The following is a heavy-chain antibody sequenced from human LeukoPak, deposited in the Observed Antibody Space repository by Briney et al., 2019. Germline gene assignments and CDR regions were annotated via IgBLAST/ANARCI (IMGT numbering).Heavy chain of an antibody. Sequence: PSETLSLTCAVYGGSFSGYYWSWIRQPPGKGLEWIGEINHSGSTNYNPSLKSRVTISIDTSKNQFSLKLSSVTAADTAVYYCARGVVAAPEYAFDIWGQGTMVTVSS. CDR2: INHSGST. V-gene: IGHV4-34*01. D-gene: IGHD2-15*01. CDR1: GGSFSGYY. CDR3: ARGVVAAPEYAFDI. J-gene: IGHJ3*02.